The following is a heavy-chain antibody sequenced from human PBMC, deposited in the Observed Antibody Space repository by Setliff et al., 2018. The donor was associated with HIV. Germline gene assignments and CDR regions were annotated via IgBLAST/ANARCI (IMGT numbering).Heavy chain of an antibody. D-gene: IGHD3-22*01. CDR1: GFTFSDYY. CDR2: ISSSSSYT. Sequence: PGGSLSLSCAASGFTFSDYYMSWIRQAPGKGLEWVSHISSSSSYTNYADSVKGRFTISRDNAKTSLYLQMNSLRAEDTAVYYCARSLLLHYYDSSGYSIDAFDIWGQGTMVTVSS. V-gene: IGHV3-11*03. CDR3: ARSLLLHYYDSSGYSIDAFDI. J-gene: IGHJ3*02.